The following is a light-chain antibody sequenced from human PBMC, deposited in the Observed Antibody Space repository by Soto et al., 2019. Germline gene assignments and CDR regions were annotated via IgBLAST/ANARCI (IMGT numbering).Light chain of an antibody. Sequence: QSVLTQPASVSGSPGQSITISCTGTSSDVGIYNLVSWYQQHTGKAPKLMIYEDNKRPSGLSNRFSGSKSGNTASLAIAGLQAEDEGDYYCQCYDSSLSGSLFGGGTKLTVL. CDR2: EDN. V-gene: IGLV2-14*02. CDR3: QCYDSSLSGSL. CDR1: SSDVGIYNL. J-gene: IGLJ2*01.